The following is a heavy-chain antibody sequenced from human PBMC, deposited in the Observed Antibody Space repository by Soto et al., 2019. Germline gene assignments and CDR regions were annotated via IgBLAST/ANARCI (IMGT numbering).Heavy chain of an antibody. D-gene: IGHD3-10*01. CDR2: IWNDGTNK. CDR1: GFTFSSYG. V-gene: IGHV3-33*01. CDR3: ERGGLRGKFDLFDP. J-gene: IGHJ5*02. Sequence: QVQVVESGGGVVQPGRSLRLSCAASGFTFSSYGMHWVRQAPGKGLEWVAIIWNDGTNKYYGDSVRGRFTISRDNSKNTLYLQMNSLRAEDTAIYYCERGGLRGKFDLFDPWGQGTLVTVSS.